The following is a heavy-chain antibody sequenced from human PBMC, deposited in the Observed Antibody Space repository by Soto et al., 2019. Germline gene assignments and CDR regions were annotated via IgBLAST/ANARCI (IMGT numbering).Heavy chain of an antibody. CDR2: INSDGTIT. CDR3: ATVATTSYNWFDP. J-gene: IGHJ5*02. D-gene: IGHD5-12*01. Sequence: EVQLVESGGGLVHPGGSLRLSCAASGFTFRSYWMHWVRQAPGKGLVWVARINSDGTITSYADSVKGRFTISRDNTKNTLYLQVNSLGAEDTAVYYCATVATTSYNWFDPWGQGTLVTVSS. V-gene: IGHV3-74*01. CDR1: GFTFRSYW.